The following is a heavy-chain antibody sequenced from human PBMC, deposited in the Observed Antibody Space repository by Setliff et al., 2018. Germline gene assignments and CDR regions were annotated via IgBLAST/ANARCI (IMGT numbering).Heavy chain of an antibody. CDR1: GGSISTDHYY. V-gene: IGHV4-39*01. Sequence: ETLSLTCTASGGSISTDHYYWGWIRQPPGKGLEWIGSIDYTGNTWHNPSLKSRVTISVDTSKNQFSLNLSSVTAADTAIYYCASRRTGPGGWFDYWGQGTLVTVSS. J-gene: IGHJ5*01. CDR3: ASRRTGPGGWFDY. D-gene: IGHD1-26*01. CDR2: IDYTGNT.